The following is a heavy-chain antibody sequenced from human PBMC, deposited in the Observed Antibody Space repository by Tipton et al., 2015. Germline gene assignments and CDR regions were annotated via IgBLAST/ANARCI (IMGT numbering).Heavy chain of an antibody. CDR2: INHSGST. CDR1: GGSFSGYY. V-gene: IGHV4-34*01. D-gene: IGHD2-15*01. CDR3: AGNSWGYGQYYFDY. Sequence: TLSLTCAVYGGSFSGYYWSWIRQPPGKGLEWIGEINHSGSTNYNPSLKSRVNISLDTSKNQLALKLTSVTAADTAVYYCAGNSWGYGQYYFDYWGQGTLVTVSS. J-gene: IGHJ4*02.